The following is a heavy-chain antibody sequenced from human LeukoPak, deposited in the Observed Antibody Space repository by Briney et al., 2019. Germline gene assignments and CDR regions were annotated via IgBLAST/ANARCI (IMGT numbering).Heavy chain of an antibody. D-gene: IGHD2-15*01. CDR1: GFTHSHFW. CDR3: ARENGYCSGANCYSYFDS. J-gene: IGHJ4*02. Sequence: GGSLRLSCAASGFTHSHFWMSWVRQAPGKGLEWVAYIKKTGSETYYMDSVEGRFTITRDNSRDSVSLHMYGLRAEDTAVYFCARENGYCSGANCYSYFDSWGQGTLVTVSS. CDR2: IKKTGSET. V-gene: IGHV3-7*01.